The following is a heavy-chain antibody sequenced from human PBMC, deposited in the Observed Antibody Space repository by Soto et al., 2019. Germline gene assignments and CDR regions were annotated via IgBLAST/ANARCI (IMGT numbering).Heavy chain of an antibody. J-gene: IGHJ3*02. CDR3: ARGDRTYYEYVWGSYRINAFDI. CDR2: IYWNDDK. CDR1: GFPLSTSGVG. Sequence: GQTLLNTTPTLTITCNISGFPLSTSGVGVGWIRQLPVKGLEWLALIYWNDDKRYSPSLKSRLTITKDTSKNQVVLTMTKMDPVDTETYYCARGDRTYYEYVWGSYRINAFDIWGQGTMVT. V-gene: IGHV2-5*01. D-gene: IGHD3-16*02.